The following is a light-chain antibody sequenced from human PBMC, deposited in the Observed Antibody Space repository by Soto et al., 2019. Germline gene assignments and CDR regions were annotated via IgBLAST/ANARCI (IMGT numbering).Light chain of an antibody. J-gene: IGLJ3*02. V-gene: IGLV2-11*01. Sequence: QSALTQPRSVSGSPGQSVTVSCTGTSRDVGIYNYVSWYQQRPGTAPKVMIYDVTKRPSGVPDRFSGSKSANTASLTISGLQAEDEADYYCCSYAGNYTLLLGGGTQLTVL. CDR3: CSYAGNYTLL. CDR1: SRDVGIYNY. CDR2: DVT.